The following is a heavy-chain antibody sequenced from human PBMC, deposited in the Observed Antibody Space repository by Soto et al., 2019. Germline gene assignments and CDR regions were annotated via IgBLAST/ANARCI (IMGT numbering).Heavy chain of an antibody. CDR3: ARGGSGDIVVVAAIDY. J-gene: IGHJ4*02. D-gene: IGHD2-15*01. CDR2: IFYSGST. V-gene: IGHV4-31*03. Sequence: QVQLQESGPGLVKPSQTLSLTCSVSGGSISSGDYYWSWVRQHPGKGLEWIGYIFYSGSTYYNPSRQSRVTISVDTSKTQVSLKLCSVTAADTAVYYCARGGSGDIVVVAAIDYWGQGTLVTVSS. CDR1: GGSISSGDYY.